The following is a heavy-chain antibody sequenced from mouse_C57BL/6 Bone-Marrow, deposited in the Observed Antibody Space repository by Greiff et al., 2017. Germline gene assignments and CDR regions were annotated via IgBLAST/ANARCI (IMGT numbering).Heavy chain of an antibody. CDR1: GYTFTSYG. CDR2: IYPRSGNT. D-gene: IGHD2-1*01. CDR3: AGGGECYYGNFLFAY. J-gene: IGHJ3*01. V-gene: IGHV1-81*01. Sequence: QVQLQQSGAELARPGASVTLSCKASGYTFTSYGLSWVKQRTGQGLEWIGEIYPRSGNTYYNEKFKGKATLTADKSSSTAYMELRSLTSEDTAVFYGAGGGECYYGNFLFAYWGQGTLVTVSA.